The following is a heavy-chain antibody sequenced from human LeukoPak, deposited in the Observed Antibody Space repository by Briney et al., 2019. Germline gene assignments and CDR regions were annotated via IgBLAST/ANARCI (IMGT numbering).Heavy chain of an antibody. D-gene: IGHD1-26*01. CDR1: GSRFTSYW. CDR2: IDPSDSYT. Sequence: GASLQISCKGSGSRFTSYWISWVRQMPGNGLEWMGRIDPSDSYTNYRPSFQGHVTISADKSISTAYLQWSSLKASDTVMYYCARQVDRGSADFDYWGQGTLVTGSS. CDR3: ARQVDRGSADFDY. V-gene: IGHV5-10-1*01. J-gene: IGHJ4*02.